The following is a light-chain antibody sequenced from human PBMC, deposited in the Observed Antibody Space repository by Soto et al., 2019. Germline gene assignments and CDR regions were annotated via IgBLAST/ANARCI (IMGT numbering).Light chain of an antibody. CDR2: AVS. V-gene: IGKV3D-20*02. Sequence: EIVLTQSPCTLSSSPGERATLSCRASQSFNSSHLAWYQQKPGKAPRLLIYAVSTRPTGVPARFSGSGSGTDFTLTISSLQSEDFAVYSCQQDSQLPITFGQGTRLEIK. CDR3: QQDSQLPIT. J-gene: IGKJ5*01. CDR1: QSFNSSH.